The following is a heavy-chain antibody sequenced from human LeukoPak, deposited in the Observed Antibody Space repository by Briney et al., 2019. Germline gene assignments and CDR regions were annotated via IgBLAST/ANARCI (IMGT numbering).Heavy chain of an antibody. Sequence: SSVKVSCKASGGTFSSYAISWVRQAPGQGLEWMGGIIPIFGTANYAQKFQGRVTITTDESTSTAYMELSSLRSEDTAVYYCARSRGPDSGSPDYYWGQGTLVTVSS. J-gene: IGHJ4*02. CDR2: IIPIFGTA. CDR3: ARSRGPDSGSPDYY. CDR1: GGTFSSYA. D-gene: IGHD1-26*01. V-gene: IGHV1-69*05.